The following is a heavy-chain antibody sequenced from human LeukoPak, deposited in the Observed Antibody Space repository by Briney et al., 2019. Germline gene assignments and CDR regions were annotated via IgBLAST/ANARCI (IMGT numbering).Heavy chain of an antibody. Sequence: SETLSLTCTVSGGSISSYYWSWIRQPPGKGLEWIGYIYYSGSTNYNPSLKSRVTISVDTSKNQFSLKLSSVTAADTAVYYCARAGIVVVPTIRAYFDYWGQGTLVTVSS. J-gene: IGHJ4*02. V-gene: IGHV4-59*01. CDR3: ARAGIVVVPTIRAYFDY. CDR1: GGSISSYY. CDR2: IYYSGST. D-gene: IGHD2-2*01.